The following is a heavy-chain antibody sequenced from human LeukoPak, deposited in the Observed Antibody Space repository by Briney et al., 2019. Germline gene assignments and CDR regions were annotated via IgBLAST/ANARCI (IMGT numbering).Heavy chain of an antibody. CDR1: GFTFSSYS. Sequence: GGSLRLSCAASGFTFSSYSMNWVRQAPGKGLEWVSYISSSSSTIYYADSVKGRFTISRDNAKNSLYLQMNSLRAEDTAVYYCARSLSGSPDPFDYWGQGTLVTVSS. J-gene: IGHJ4*02. CDR3: ARSLSGSPDPFDY. CDR2: ISSSSSTI. V-gene: IGHV3-48*04. D-gene: IGHD1-26*01.